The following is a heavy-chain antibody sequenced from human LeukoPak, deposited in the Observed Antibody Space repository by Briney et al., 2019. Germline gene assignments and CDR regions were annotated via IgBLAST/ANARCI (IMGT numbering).Heavy chain of an antibody. Sequence: GGSLRLSCAASGFTFSNSAMNWVRQVPGKGLEWVSSIDYDSSHIYYAASVRGRFTISRDNARNSVYLQMNSLRVEDTAVYYCARDPLRYLRVDHYDYWGQRTLVAVSS. CDR2: IDYDSSHI. CDR3: ARDPLRYLRVDHYDY. J-gene: IGHJ4*02. D-gene: IGHD3-9*01. CDR1: GFTFSNSA. V-gene: IGHV3-21*01.